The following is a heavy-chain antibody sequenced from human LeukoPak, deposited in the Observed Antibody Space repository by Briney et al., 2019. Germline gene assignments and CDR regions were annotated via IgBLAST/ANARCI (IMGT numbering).Heavy chain of an antibody. Sequence: SETLSLTCTVSGYSISSGYYWGWIRQPPGKGLEWIGRIYTSGSTTYNPSLKSRVTMSVDTSKSQFSLNLMSVTAADTAVYYCTRDTGTTGEVKFDPWGQGTLVPVSS. CDR2: IYTSGST. D-gene: IGHD4-17*01. V-gene: IGHV4-38-2*02. J-gene: IGHJ5*02. CDR1: GYSISSGYY. CDR3: TRDTGTTGEVKFDP.